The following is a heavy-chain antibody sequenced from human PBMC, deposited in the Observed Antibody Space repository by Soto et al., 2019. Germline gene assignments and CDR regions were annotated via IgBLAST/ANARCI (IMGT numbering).Heavy chain of an antibody. CDR1: GFTFSSYA. CDR2: FRGSGGST. Sequence: EVQLLESGGGLVQPGGSLRLSCAASGFTFSSYAMSWVRQAPGKGLEWAPAFRGSGGSTYYADSVKGRFTISRDNSKNTLYLQMNSLRAEDTAVYYCAKAGPSVVVPAACDYWGQGTLVTVSS. D-gene: IGHD2-2*01. CDR3: AKAGPSVVVPAACDY. V-gene: IGHV3-23*01. J-gene: IGHJ4*02.